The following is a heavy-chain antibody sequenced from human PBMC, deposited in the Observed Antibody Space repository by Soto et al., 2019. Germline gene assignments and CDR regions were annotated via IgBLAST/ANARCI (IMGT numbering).Heavy chain of an antibody. V-gene: IGHV1-69*01. CDR2: IIPIFGTA. D-gene: IGHD3-10*01. CDR1: GFTFSSYA. CDR3: ARSLSEVVLGFGELRGRYYGMDV. J-gene: IGHJ6*02. Sequence: QVQLVESGGGVVQPGRSLRLSCAASGFTFSSYAISWVRQAPGQGLEWMGGIIPIFGTANYAQKFQGRVTITADESTSTAYMELSSLRSEDTAVYYCARSLSEVVLGFGELRGRYYGMDVWGQGTTVTVSS.